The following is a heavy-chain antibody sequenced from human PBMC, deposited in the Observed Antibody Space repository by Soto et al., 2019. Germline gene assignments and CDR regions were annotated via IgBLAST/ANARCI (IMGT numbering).Heavy chain of an antibody. D-gene: IGHD5-12*01. CDR2: MYKSGST. CDR3: ARARGYSGYDPPDY. J-gene: IGHJ4*02. CDR1: GGSISRGGYY. Sequence: QVQLQESGPGLVKPSQTLSLTCTVSGGSISRGGYYWSWIRQHPGKGLECIGYMYKSGSTYYNPSLKSQVTRSIDTSKNQFSLKMSSVTAADTAVYYCARARGYSGYDPPDYWGQGTLVTVSS. V-gene: IGHV4-31*01.